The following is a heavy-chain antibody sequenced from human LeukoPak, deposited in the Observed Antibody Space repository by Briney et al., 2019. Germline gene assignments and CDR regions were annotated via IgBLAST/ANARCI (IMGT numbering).Heavy chain of an antibody. CDR1: GFTFSSYA. V-gene: IGHV3-23*01. CDR2: ISASGDST. CDR3: AKDLEYSYGYFDY. D-gene: IGHD5-18*01. Sequence: GGSLRLSCAASGFTFSSYAMSWVRQAPGKGLEWGSGISASGDSTYYADSVKGRFTISRDNSKNTLYLQMNSLRAEDTAVYYCAKDLEYSYGYFDYWGQGTLVTVSS. J-gene: IGHJ4*02.